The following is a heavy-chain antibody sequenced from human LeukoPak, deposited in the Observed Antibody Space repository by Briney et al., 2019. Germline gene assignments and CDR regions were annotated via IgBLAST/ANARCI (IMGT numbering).Heavy chain of an antibody. Sequence: HPGRCLRLSCAAAVFPFSSYAMHWVRQAPCKGLEWVGVISYDGSNQYYADSVKGRFTVSRDNSKTTLYLQMNSLKAEDTAVHYCARGDYYDSSAYYCGSFDYWGQGTLVTVSS. CDR3: ARGDYYDSSAYYCGSFDY. V-gene: IGHV3-30*04. CDR1: VFPFSSYA. CDR2: ISYDGSNQ. J-gene: IGHJ4*02. D-gene: IGHD3-22*01.